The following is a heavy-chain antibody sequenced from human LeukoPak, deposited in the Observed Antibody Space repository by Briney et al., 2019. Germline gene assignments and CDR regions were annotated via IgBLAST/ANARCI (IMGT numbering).Heavy chain of an antibody. CDR2: IRYDGSNK. CDR1: GFTFSNYA. J-gene: IGHJ4*02. Sequence: PGGSLRLSCAASGFTFSNYAMSWVRQVPGKGLEWVAFIRYDGSNKYYADSVKGRFTISRDNSKNTLYLQMNSLRAEDTALYYCAKDMVSYSGSYHGLDYWGQGTLVTVSS. V-gene: IGHV3-30*02. D-gene: IGHD1-26*01. CDR3: AKDMVSYSGSYHGLDY.